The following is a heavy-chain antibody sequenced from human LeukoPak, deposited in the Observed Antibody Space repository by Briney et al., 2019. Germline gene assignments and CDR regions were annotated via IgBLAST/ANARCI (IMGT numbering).Heavy chain of an antibody. CDR1: GFTFRNYP. Sequence: PGRSLRLSCLGSGFTFRNYPMYWVRQAPGKGLEWMAVISYDGNTKYYADSVKGRFTLSRDNSKNTVYLQVDSLRAEDTAVYYCARRAGAYSHPYDYWGQGTLVTVSS. V-gene: IGHV3-30*04. CDR2: ISYDGNTK. J-gene: IGHJ4*02. CDR3: ARRAGAYSHPYDY. D-gene: IGHD4/OR15-4a*01.